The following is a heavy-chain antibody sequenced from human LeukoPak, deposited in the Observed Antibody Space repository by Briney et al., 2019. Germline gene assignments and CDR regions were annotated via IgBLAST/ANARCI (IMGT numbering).Heavy chain of an antibody. D-gene: IGHD5-18*01. V-gene: IGHV4-39*01. CDR3: ARLRDTVTSASDY. CDR2: IYHSGST. CDR1: GGSISSSSYY. J-gene: IGHJ4*02. Sequence: PSETLSLTCTVSGGSISSSSYYWGWIRQPPGKGLEWIGSIYHSGSTYYNPSLKSRVTISVDTSKSQFSLKLSSVTAADTAVYNCARLRDTVTSASDYWGQGTLVTVSS.